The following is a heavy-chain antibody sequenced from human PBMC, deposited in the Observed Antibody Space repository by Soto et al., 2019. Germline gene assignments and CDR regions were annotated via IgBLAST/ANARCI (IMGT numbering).Heavy chain of an antibody. CDR2: ISAYNGNT. CDR1: GYTFTSYG. D-gene: IGHD1-26*01. J-gene: IGHJ6*02. CDR3: AREGSGSLLYYYYYGMDV. V-gene: IGHV1-18*01. Sequence: QVQLVQSGAEVKKPGASVKVSCKASGYTFTSYGISWVRQAPGQGLEWMGWISAYNGNTNYAQKLQGRVTMTTDTSTSTAYTELRSLRSDDTAVYYCAREGSGSLLYYYYYGMDVWGQGTTVTVSS.